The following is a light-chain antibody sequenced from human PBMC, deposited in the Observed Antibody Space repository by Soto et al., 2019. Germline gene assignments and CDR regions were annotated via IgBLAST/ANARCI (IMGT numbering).Light chain of an antibody. V-gene: IGLV3-1*01. Sequence: SYELTQPPSVSVSPGQTASITCSGDKLGDKYACWYQQKPGQSPVLVIYQDSERPSGIPERFSGSNSGNTATLTISGTQAMDEADYYCQAWDSSTAVFGTGTKVTVL. CDR3: QAWDSSTAV. J-gene: IGLJ1*01. CDR2: QDS. CDR1: KLGDKY.